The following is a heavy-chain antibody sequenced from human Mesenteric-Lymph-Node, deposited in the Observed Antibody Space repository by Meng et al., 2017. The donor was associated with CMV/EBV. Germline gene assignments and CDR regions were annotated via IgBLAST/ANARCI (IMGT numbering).Heavy chain of an antibody. CDR3: ARGPLEYSSSSRHFDY. V-gene: IGHV4-61*01. Sequence: SETLSLTCSVSGGSVSSGSYYWSWIRQPPGKRLEWIGYVYFSGSTNYNPSLKSRVTISVDTSKNQFSLKLSSVTAADTAVYYCARGPLEYSSSSRHFDYWGQGTLVTVSS. CDR1: GGSVSSGSYY. D-gene: IGHD6-6*01. CDR2: VYFSGST. J-gene: IGHJ4*02.